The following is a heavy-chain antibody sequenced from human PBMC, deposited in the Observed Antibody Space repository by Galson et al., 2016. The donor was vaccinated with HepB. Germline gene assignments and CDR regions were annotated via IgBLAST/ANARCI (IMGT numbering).Heavy chain of an antibody. Sequence: SLRLSCATSGFNFNTYGMHWVRQAPGKGLEWVAVIWYDGSNKYYADSVKGRFTISRDNSRTALYLQMNSLRPEDTSVYYCARDAMGRGSGSYSAFDYWGQGTLVAVSS. D-gene: IGHD1-26*01. CDR3: ARDAMGRGSGSYSAFDY. V-gene: IGHV3-33*01. J-gene: IGHJ4*02. CDR1: GFNFNTYG. CDR2: IWYDGSNK.